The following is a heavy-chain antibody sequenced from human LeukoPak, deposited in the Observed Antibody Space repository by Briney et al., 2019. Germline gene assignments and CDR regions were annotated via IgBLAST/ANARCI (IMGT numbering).Heavy chain of an antibody. CDR2: INPSGGST. Sequence: ASVKVSCKASGYTFTSYGISWVRQAPGQGLEWMGIINPSGGSTSYAQKFQGRVTMTRDTSTSTVYMELSSLRSEDTAVYYCARGHEGGLDYWGQGTLVTVSS. CDR3: ARGHEGGLDY. V-gene: IGHV1-46*01. CDR1: GYTFTSYG. J-gene: IGHJ4*02. D-gene: IGHD3-16*01.